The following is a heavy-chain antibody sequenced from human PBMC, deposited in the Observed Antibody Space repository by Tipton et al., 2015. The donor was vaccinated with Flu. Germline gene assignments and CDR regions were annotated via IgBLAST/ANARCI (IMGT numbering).Heavy chain of an antibody. Sequence: CAASGFTFSSYWMSWVRQAPGKGLEWVANIKQDGSEKYYVDSVKGRFTISRDNAKNSLYLQMNSLRAEDTAVYYCASAALIAAAGHTGKGYYYGMDVWGQGTTVTVSS. D-gene: IGHD6-13*01. J-gene: IGHJ6*02. CDR2: IKQDGSEK. V-gene: IGHV3-7*01. CDR3: ASAALIAAAGHTGKGYYYGMDV. CDR1: GFTFSSYW.